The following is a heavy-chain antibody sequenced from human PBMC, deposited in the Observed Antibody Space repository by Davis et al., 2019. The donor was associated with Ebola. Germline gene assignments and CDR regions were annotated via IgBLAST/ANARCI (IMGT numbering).Heavy chain of an antibody. V-gene: IGHV3-53*04. CDR3: ASRSSTSCYCLDY. D-gene: IGHD2-2*01. J-gene: IGHJ4*02. CDR2: IYSGGST. Sequence: GGSLRLSCAASGFTFSNYDMHWVRQAPGKGLEWVSVIYSGGSTYYADSVKGRFTISRHNSKNTLYLQMNSLRAEDTAVYYCASRSSTSCYCLDYWGQGTLVTVSS. CDR1: GFTFSNYD.